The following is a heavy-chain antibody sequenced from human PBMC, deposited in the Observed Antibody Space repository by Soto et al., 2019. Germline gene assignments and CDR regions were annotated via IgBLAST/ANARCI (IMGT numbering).Heavy chain of an antibody. CDR1: WGSVNSDDYY. J-gene: IGHJ4*02. V-gene: IGHV4-61*08. D-gene: IGHD1-26*01. CDR3: AREYSNSPEAFDS. CDR2: IYSTGRT. Sequence: PSETLSLTCTVSWGSVNSDDYYWSWIRQPPGKGLEWIGYIYSTGRTNYNPSLMSRVTISLDTSRNQFSLKLSSVTAADTAVFYCAREYSNSPEAFDSWGQGTLVTVSS.